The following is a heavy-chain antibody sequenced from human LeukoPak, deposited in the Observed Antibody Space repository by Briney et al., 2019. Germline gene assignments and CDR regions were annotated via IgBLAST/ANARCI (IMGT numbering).Heavy chain of an antibody. CDR1: SGPLYGYY. V-gene: IGHV4-34*01. D-gene: IGHD5-12*01. J-gene: IGHJ4*02. CDR3: ARGRGYSGYDTTDY. Sequence: SETLSLTCTVCSGPLYGYYWRWIRQPPGKAREGIGEINHSGSTNYNPSLKSRVTISVDTSKNQFSLKLSSVTAADTAVYYCARGRGYSGYDTTDYWGQGTLVTVSS. CDR2: INHSGST.